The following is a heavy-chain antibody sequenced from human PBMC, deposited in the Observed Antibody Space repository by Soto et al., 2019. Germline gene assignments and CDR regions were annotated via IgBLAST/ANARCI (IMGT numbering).Heavy chain of an antibody. V-gene: IGHV4-39*01. D-gene: IGHD3-3*01. CDR3: ASPRQGNYDFFSGYYALDY. CDR2: FYYTGGT. Sequence: SETLSLTCTVSGASISSSRSYWGWVRQPPGKGLEWIVSFYYTGGTYCTYYNTSLKSRVTISVDTSNIQFSLKLWSVTAADTAVYYCASPRQGNYDFFSGYYALDYWGQGTLVTVSS. J-gene: IGHJ4*02. CDR1: GASISSSRSY.